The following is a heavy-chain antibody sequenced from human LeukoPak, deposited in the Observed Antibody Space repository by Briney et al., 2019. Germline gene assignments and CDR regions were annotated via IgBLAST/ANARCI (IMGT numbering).Heavy chain of an antibody. CDR3: ARDDGYKGAFDY. J-gene: IGHJ4*02. Sequence: PGGSLRLSCAASGFTFSSYAMHWVRQAPGKGLEYVSAISSNGGSTYYANSVKGRFTISRDNSKNTLYLQMGSLRAEDMAVYYCARDDGYKGAFDYWGQGTLVTVSS. CDR2: ISSNGGST. V-gene: IGHV3-64*01. CDR1: GFTFSSYA. D-gene: IGHD5-24*01.